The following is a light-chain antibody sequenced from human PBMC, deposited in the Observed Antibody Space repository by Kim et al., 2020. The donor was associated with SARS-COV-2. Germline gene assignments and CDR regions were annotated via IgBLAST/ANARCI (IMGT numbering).Light chain of an antibody. CDR1: SGYSNYK. Sequence: CTLSSGYSNYKVDWYQQRPGKGPRFVMRVGTGGIVGSKGDGIPDRFSVLGSGLNRYLTIKNIQEEDGSDYHCGADHGSGSNFIVVFGGGTQLTVL. V-gene: IGLV9-49*01. J-gene: IGLJ2*01. CDR2: VGTGGIVG. CDR3: GADHGSGSNFIVV.